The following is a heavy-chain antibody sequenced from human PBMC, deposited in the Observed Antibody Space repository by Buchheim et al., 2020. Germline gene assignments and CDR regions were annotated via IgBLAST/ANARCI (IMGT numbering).Heavy chain of an antibody. V-gene: IGHV5-10-1*03. D-gene: IGHD6-19*01. CDR1: GYSLSSFW. J-gene: IGHJ4*02. CDR3: ARTVAGTREDC. Sequence: EVQLVQSGAEVTKPGESLQISCKASGYSLSSFWITWVRQMPGKGLEWMGRIDPSDSYTNYSPSFQGHVTISADKSINTAYPQWSSLKTSDTAIYYCARTVAGTREDCWGQGTL. CDR2: IDPSDSYT.